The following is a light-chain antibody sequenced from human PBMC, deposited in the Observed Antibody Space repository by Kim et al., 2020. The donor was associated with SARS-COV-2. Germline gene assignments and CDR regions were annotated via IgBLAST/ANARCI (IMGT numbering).Light chain of an antibody. V-gene: IGKV3-15*01. Sequence: SVSPGQRATLASRASQSVSSNLAWYKQTPGQAPRLLIYGASTRATGIPARFSGTGSGTEFTLTISSLQSEEFAVYYCQQYNNWPYTFGQGTKLEI. CDR1: QSVSSN. J-gene: IGKJ2*01. CDR3: QQYNNWPYT. CDR2: GAS.